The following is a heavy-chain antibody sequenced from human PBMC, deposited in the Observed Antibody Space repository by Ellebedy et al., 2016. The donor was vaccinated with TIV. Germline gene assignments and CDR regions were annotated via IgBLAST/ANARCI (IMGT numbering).Heavy chain of an antibody. V-gene: IGHV3-23*01. CDR1: GFTFGSYA. Sequence: GGSLRLSCAASGFTFGSYAMRWVRQAPGKGLEWVSTIGVGGDTFYADSVKGRFTISRDNSKNMMYLQMNGLRAEDTAVYYCAKQGIGSGNNNLYYFDYWGQGTLVTVSS. J-gene: IGHJ4*02. CDR3: AKQGIGSGNNNLYYFDY. CDR2: IGVGGDT. D-gene: IGHD3-10*01.